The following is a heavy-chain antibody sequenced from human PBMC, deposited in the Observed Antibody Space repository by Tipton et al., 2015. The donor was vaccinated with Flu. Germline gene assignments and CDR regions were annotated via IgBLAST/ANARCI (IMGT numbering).Heavy chain of an antibody. V-gene: IGHV3-23*01. CDR1: GFMFSDYA. CDR2: ITGSGSST. Sequence: SLRLSCAASGFMFSDYALSWVRQAPGKGLEWVSVITGSGSSTYYADSVKGRFTISRDNSKNSLYLQMNSLRAGDTAVYYCARGDLGRGSEFDYWGQGTLVTVSS. D-gene: IGHD3-16*01. J-gene: IGHJ4*02. CDR3: ARGDLGRGSEFDY.